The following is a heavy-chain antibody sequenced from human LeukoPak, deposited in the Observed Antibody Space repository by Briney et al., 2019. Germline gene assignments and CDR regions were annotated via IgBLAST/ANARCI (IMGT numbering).Heavy chain of an antibody. CDR1: GASISNYY. J-gene: IGHJ4*02. D-gene: IGHD5-24*01. CDR3: ARGGLWGDGYLKDY. V-gene: IGHV4-4*07. CDR2: IHTSGST. Sequence: SETLSLTCSVSGASISNYYWSWIRQPAGKGLEWIGRIHTSGSTTYNPSLKSRVTISVDTSKNQFSLKLSSVTAADTAVYYCARGGLWGDGYLKDYWGQGTLVTVSS.